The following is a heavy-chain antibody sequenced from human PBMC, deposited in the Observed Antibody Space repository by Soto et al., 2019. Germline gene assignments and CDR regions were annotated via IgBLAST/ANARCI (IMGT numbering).Heavy chain of an antibody. D-gene: IGHD3-9*01. J-gene: IGHJ4*02. Sequence: QVQLVQSGAEVQKPGASVRVSCKASGYIFTNSYLHWVRQAPGQGLEWMGIINPSAGRTNYAQNFQGRVTMTADTSTSTVYMELSSLRSEDTPVYYCARETDILTGFVIDYWGQGTLVIVSS. V-gene: IGHV1-46*01. CDR2: INPSAGRT. CDR1: GYIFTNSY. CDR3: ARETDILTGFVIDY.